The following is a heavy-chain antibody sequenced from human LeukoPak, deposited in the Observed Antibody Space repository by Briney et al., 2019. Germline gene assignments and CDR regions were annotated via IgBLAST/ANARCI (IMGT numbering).Heavy chain of an antibody. Sequence: SETLSLTCTVSGGSISSYYGAWIRQPPGKGLEWIGYIYYSGSTGYNPSLKSRVTISVDTSKNQFPLKLTSVTAADTAVYYCARSYNSRGYYYYGMDVWGQGTTVTVSS. V-gene: IGHV4-59*01. CDR2: IYYSGST. D-gene: IGHD3-22*01. J-gene: IGHJ6*02. CDR3: ARSYNSRGYYYYGMDV. CDR1: GGSISSYY.